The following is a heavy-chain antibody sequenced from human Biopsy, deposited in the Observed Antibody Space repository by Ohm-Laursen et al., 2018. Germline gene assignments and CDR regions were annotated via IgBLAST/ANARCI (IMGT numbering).Heavy chain of an antibody. V-gene: IGHV1-69*01. D-gene: IGHD1-1*01. Sequence: SSVKVSCKASGGTFSSFGISWVRQAPGQGLEWMGEINSMFGTTNYAQTFQGRVTITADESTSTAYMEVSSLRSEDTAVYYCAKRGVERGRPLAYWGQGTLVTASS. J-gene: IGHJ4*02. CDR1: GGTFSSFG. CDR3: AKRGVERGRPLAY. CDR2: INSMFGTT.